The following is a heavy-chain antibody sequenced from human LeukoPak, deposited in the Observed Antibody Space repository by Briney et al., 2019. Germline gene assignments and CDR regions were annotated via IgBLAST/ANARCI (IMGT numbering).Heavy chain of an antibody. CDR2: IRYDGSKK. V-gene: IGHV3-30*02. J-gene: IGHJ4*02. CDR3: AKDAYYDFWSGYSYFDY. Sequence: PGGSLRLSCAASGFTFSSYGMHWVRQAPGKGLEWVAVIRYDGSKKYYADSVKGRFTISRDNSKNTLYLQMNSLRAEDTAVYYCAKDAYYDFWSGYSYFDYWGQGTLVTVSS. D-gene: IGHD3-3*01. CDR1: GFTFSSYG.